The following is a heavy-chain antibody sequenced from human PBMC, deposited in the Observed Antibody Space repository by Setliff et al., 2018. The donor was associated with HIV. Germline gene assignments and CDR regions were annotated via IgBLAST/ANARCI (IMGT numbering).Heavy chain of an antibody. Sequence: SLSLSCAASGFNFDDYAMHWVQQAPGKGLEWVSFITWNSDNIGYADSVKGRFTISRDNAKKSLYLQMNSLRPEDTALYYCAKDPGRFGVVTPFDNWGQGALVTVSS. J-gene: IGHJ4*02. D-gene: IGHD3-3*01. CDR3: AKDPGRFGVVTPFDN. CDR2: ITWNSDNI. CDR1: GFNFDDYA. V-gene: IGHV3-9*01.